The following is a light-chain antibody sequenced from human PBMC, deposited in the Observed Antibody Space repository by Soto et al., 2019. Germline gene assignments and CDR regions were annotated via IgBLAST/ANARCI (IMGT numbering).Light chain of an antibody. CDR1: SGHSSYA. CDR2: VSSDGSH. J-gene: IGLJ2*01. CDR3: QTWGTGIQV. Sequence: QPVLTQSPSASASLGASVKLTCTLSSGHSSYAIAWHQQQPEKGPRYLMKVSSDGSHTKGDGIPDRFSGSSSGAGRYLTISSLQSEDEADYYCQTWGTGIQVFGGGTKLTVL. V-gene: IGLV4-69*01.